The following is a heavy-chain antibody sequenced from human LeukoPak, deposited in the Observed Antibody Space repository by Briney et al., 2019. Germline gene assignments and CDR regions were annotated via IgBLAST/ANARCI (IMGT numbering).Heavy chain of an antibody. D-gene: IGHD2-15*01. J-gene: IGHJ4*02. V-gene: IGHV1-18*01. CDR3: ARDRELDRHRYVCSGGSCPFDY. CDR1: GYTFTSYD. CDR2: ISAYNGNT. Sequence: ASVKVSCKASGYTFTSYDINWVRQATGQGLEWMGWISAYNGNTNYARKLQGRVTMTTDTSTSTAYMELRSLRSDDTAVYYCARDRELDRHRYVCSGGSCPFDYWGQGTLVTVSS.